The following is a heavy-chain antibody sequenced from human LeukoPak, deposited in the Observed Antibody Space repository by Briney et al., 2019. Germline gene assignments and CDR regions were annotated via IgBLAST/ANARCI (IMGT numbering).Heavy chain of an antibody. D-gene: IGHD5-24*01. Sequence: GGSLGLSCVVSGFTFSDYAMSWVRQAPGKGLEWVSTISGSGGRSYSEDPVKGRFTISRDNSRNTLYLQMNSLRVEDTAIYYCAKGGPQFFDYWGQGTLVTVSS. CDR2: ISGSGGRS. J-gene: IGHJ4*02. V-gene: IGHV3-23*01. CDR1: GFTFSDYA. CDR3: AKGGPQFFDY.